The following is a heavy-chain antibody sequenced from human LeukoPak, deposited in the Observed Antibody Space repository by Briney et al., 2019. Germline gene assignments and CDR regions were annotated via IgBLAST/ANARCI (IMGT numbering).Heavy chain of an antibody. CDR2: ISVHNGNT. D-gene: IGHD3-9*01. J-gene: IGHJ3*02. CDR1: GYTFTRYA. CDR3: ARGGYYNILTGYETPDAFDI. V-gene: IGHV1-18*01. Sequence: ASVKVSCKASGYTFTRYAITWVRQAPGQGPEWMGRISVHNGNTNYAQKLQGRVTMTTDTSTSTAYMELRSLRSDDTAVYYCARGGYYNILTGYETPDAFDIWGQGTMVTVSP.